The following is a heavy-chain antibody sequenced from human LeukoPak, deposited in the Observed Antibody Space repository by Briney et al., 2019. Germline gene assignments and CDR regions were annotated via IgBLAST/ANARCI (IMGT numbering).Heavy chain of an antibody. V-gene: IGHV3-30*18. D-gene: IGHD6-13*01. J-gene: IGHJ4*02. Sequence: GRSLRLSCAASRFTFSNYVMHWARQAPGKGLEWVAVISYDGSDKYYADSVKGRFTISRDNSKNTLYLQMNSLRAEDTAVYYCAKDPRRYSRTGGYFDYWGQGTLVTVSS. CDR3: AKDPRRYSRTGGYFDY. CDR2: ISYDGSDK. CDR1: RFTFSNYV.